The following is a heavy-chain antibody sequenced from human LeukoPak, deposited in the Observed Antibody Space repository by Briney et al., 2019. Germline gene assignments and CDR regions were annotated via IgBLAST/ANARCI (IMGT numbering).Heavy chain of an antibody. Sequence: SETLSLTCTVSGGSISISNYLRTWIRQPPGKGLEWIGYIYYSGSTNYNPSLKSRVTISVDTSKNQFSLKLSSVTAADTAVYYCARGLGESVQLDPYNWFDPWGQGTLVTVSS. V-gene: IGHV4-61*01. D-gene: IGHD1-1*01. CDR1: GGSISISNYL. J-gene: IGHJ5*02. CDR2: IYYSGST. CDR3: ARGLGESVQLDPYNWFDP.